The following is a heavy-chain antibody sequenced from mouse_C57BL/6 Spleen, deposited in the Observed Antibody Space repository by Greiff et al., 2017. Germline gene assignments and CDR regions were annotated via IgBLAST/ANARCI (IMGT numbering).Heavy chain of an antibody. Sequence: EVQLVESGGGLVKPGGSLKLSCAASGFTFSDYGMHWVRQAPEKGLEWVAYISSGSSTIYYADTVKGRFTISRDNAKNTLFLQMTSLRSEDTAMYYCARWGDSVYYYAMDYWGQGTSVTVSS. J-gene: IGHJ4*01. CDR1: GFTFSDYG. CDR3: ARWGDSVYYYAMDY. CDR2: ISSGSSTI. D-gene: IGHD2-13*01. V-gene: IGHV5-17*01.